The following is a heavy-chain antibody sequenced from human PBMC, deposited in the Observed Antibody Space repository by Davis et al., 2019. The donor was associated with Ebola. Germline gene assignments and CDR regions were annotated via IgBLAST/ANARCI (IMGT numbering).Heavy chain of an antibody. Sequence: GESLKISCAASGFTFSGFWMSWVRQAPGKGLEWVANIKQDGSEKYYVNSVKGRFKISRDNAKNSQYLQMNSLGAEDTAVYYCARRSSQAMDWGQGTLVTVSS. V-gene: IGHV3-7*01. CDR1: GFTFSGFW. CDR2: IKQDGSEK. CDR3: ARRSSQAMD. J-gene: IGHJ4*02. D-gene: IGHD6-6*01.